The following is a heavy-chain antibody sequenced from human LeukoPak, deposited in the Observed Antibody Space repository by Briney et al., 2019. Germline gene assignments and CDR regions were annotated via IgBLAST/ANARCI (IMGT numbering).Heavy chain of an antibody. D-gene: IGHD6-13*01. CDR1: GGTFSSYA. Sequence: SVKVSCKASGGTFSSYAISWVRQAPGQGLEWMGGIIPIFGTANYAQKFQGRVTITTDESTSTAYMELSSLRSEDTAVYYCARGGRSGYSSNNNWFDPWGQGTLVTVSS. CDR2: IIPIFGTA. CDR3: ARGGRSGYSSNNNWFDP. J-gene: IGHJ5*02. V-gene: IGHV1-69*05.